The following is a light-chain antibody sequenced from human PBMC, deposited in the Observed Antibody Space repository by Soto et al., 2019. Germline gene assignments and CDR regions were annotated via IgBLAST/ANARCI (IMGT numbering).Light chain of an antibody. Sequence: QSVLTQPPSVFGAPGQRVTISCTGSSSNIGAGYDVHWYQQLPGTAPKLLIYGNNNRPSGVPDRFSGSKSGTSASLAITGLQAEDEADYYCQSYDSSLSGSIFGGGTQLTVL. CDR1: SSNIGAGYD. CDR2: GNN. CDR3: QSYDSSLSGSI. V-gene: IGLV1-40*01. J-gene: IGLJ2*01.